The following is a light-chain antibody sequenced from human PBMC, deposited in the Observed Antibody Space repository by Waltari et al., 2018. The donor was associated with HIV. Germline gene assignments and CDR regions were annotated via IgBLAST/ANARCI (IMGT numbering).Light chain of an antibody. CDR3: QQYNSYPLT. V-gene: IGKV1-5*03. Sequence: DIQMTQSPSPLSASVGDRVPLTCRASQGISSCWALYQQKPGKAPKLLIYKASSLESGVPSRFSGSGSGTEFTLTISSLQPDDFATYYCQQYNSYPLTFGGGTKVEIK. CDR2: KAS. J-gene: IGKJ4*01. CDR1: QGISSC.